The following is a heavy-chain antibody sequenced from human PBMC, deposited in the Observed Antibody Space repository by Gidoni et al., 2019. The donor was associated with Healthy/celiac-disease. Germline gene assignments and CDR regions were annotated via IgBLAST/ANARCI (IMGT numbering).Heavy chain of an antibody. CDR1: GYTFTSYD. CDR3: ARGGVGYYYGSGSSDY. J-gene: IGHJ4*02. CDR2: MNPHSGNT. V-gene: IGHV1-8*01. D-gene: IGHD3-10*01. Sequence: QVQLVQSGAEVKKPGASVKVSCKASGYTFTSYDITWVRQATGQGLEWMGWMNPHSGNTGYAQKFQGRVTMTRNTSLSTSYMELSSLRSEDTAVYYCARGGVGYYYGSGSSDYWGQGTLVTVSS.